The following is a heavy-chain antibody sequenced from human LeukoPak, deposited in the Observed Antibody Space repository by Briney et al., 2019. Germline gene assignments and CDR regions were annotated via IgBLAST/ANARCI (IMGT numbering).Heavy chain of an antibody. V-gene: IGHV4-4*01. CDR3: ASDLLHYDILTGYSSHAFDI. J-gene: IGHJ3*02. CDR1: GVSISSSNW. D-gene: IGHD3-9*01. CDR2: INHSGST. Sequence: SETLSLTCAVSGVSISSSNWWSWVRQPPGKGLELIGEINHSGSTNYNPPLKSRVTISVDTSKNHFSLKLSSVTAADTVVYCCASDLLHYDILTGYSSHAFDIWRQRTMVTVPS.